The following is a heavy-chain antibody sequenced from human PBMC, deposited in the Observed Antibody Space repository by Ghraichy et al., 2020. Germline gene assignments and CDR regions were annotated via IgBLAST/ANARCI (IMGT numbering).Heavy chain of an antibody. CDR3: ARHPGCSGGSCYYYYGMDV. D-gene: IGHD2-15*01. V-gene: IGHV3-23*01. CDR1: GFTFSSYA. Sequence: LSLTCAASGFTFSSYAMSWVRQAPGKGLEWVSAISGSGGSTNYADSVKGRFTISRDNSKNTLYLQMNSLRAEDTAVFYCARHPGCSGGSCYYYYGMDVWGQ. CDR2: ISGSGGST. J-gene: IGHJ6*02.